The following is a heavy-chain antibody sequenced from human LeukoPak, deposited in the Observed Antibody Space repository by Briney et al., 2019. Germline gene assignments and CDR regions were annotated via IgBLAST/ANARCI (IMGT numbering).Heavy chain of an antibody. V-gene: IGHV4-4*07. CDR2: IYTSGST. Sequence: SETLSLTCTVSGGSISSYYWSWIRQPAGKGLEWIGRIYTSGSTNYNPSLKSRVTMSVDTSKNQFSLKLSSVTAADTAVYYCARMYPGNSSGWYYYYGMDVWGQGTTVTVS. CDR1: GGSISSYY. CDR3: ARMYPGNSSGWYYYYGMDV. J-gene: IGHJ6*02. D-gene: IGHD6-19*01.